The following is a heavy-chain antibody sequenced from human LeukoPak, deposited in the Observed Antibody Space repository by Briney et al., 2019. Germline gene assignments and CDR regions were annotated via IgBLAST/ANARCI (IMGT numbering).Heavy chain of an antibody. CDR2: ISNGGSTI. CDR1: GFTFTSYE. Sequence: PGGSLRLSCAASGFTFTSYEMNWVRQAPGKGLEWVSYISNGGSTIYYADSVKGRFTISRDNTKNSLYLQMNSLRAEDTAVYYCARDGFQLGYWGQGTLVTVSS. CDR3: ARDGFQLGY. V-gene: IGHV3-48*03. J-gene: IGHJ4*02. D-gene: IGHD2-2*01.